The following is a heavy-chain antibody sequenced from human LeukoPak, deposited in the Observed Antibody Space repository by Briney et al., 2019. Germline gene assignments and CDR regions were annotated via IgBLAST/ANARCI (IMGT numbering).Heavy chain of an antibody. J-gene: IGHJ5*02. V-gene: IGHV3-7*01. CDR2: IKQDGSDK. CDR1: GLSFGGDA. D-gene: IGHD3-22*01. Sequence: PGGSLRLSCRGSGLSFGGDAVSWVRQAPGKGLEWVAHIKQDGSDKYYVDSVKGRFTISRDNAKNSLYLQMNSLRAEDTAVYYCARYASSSGSRWLEPWGQGTLVTVSS. CDR3: ARYASSSGSRWLEP.